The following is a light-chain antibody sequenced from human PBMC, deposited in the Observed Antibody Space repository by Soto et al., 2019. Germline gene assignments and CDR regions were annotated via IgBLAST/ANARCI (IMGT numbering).Light chain of an antibody. CDR1: SSDVGCYKD. CDR2: EVS. Sequence: QSALTQPASVSGSPGQSITISCTGTSSDVGCYKDVSWYQQHPDKAPKLIIFEVSNRPSGISSRFSGSKSGNTASLTISGIQAEDEADYYCASYTSSSTSVIFGRGAKLTVL. V-gene: IGLV2-14*01. CDR3: ASYTSSSTSVI. J-gene: IGLJ2*01.